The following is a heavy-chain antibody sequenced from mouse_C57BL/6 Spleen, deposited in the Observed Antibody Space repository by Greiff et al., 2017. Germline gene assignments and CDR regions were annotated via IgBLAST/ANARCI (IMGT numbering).Heavy chain of an antibody. J-gene: IGHJ3*01. V-gene: IGHV1-82*01. CDR3: ASPPITTVPAWFAY. CDR2: IYPGDGDT. CDR1: GYAFSSSW. Sequence: QVQLQQSGPELVKPGASVKISCKASGYAFSSSWMNWVKQRPGKGLEWIGRIYPGDGDTNYNGKFKGKGTLTADKSSSTAYMQLSSLTSEDSAVYFCASPPITTVPAWFAYWGQGTLVTVSA. D-gene: IGHD1-1*01.